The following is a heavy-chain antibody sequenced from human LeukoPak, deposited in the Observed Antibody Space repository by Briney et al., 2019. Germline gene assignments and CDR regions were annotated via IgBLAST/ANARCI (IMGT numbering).Heavy chain of an antibody. Sequence: SETLSLTCAVYGGSFSGYYWSWIRQPPGKGLEWIGEINHSGSTNYNPSLKSRVTISVDTSKNQFSLKLSSVTAADTAVYYCASGSYYFWFDPWGQGTLVTVSS. J-gene: IGHJ5*02. CDR2: INHSGST. V-gene: IGHV4-34*01. CDR1: GGSFSGYY. D-gene: IGHD1-26*01. CDR3: ASGSYYFWFDP.